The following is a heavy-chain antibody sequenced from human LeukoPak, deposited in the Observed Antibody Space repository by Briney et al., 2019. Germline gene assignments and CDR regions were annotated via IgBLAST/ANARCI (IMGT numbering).Heavy chain of an antibody. CDR2: ITTSSTYT. J-gene: IGHJ6*03. D-gene: IGHD1-26*01. V-gene: IGHV3-21*01. CDR3: ARDPYSGAYGNTYYYYMDV. Sequence: GMSLRLSCAACGFPFSSYGMHWVRQAPGKGLEWISSITTSSTYTFYADSVKGRFTISRDNARNSLYLQMNSLTAEDTAVYYCARDPYSGAYGNTYYYYMDVWGKGTTVTISS. CDR1: GFPFSSYG.